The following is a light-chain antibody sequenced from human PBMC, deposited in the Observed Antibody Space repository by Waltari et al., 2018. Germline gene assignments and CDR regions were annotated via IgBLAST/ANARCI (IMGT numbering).Light chain of an antibody. CDR3: ASWDETHYV. CDR2: RNN. J-gene: IGLJ1*01. Sequence: QSVLTQPPSASETPGQRVIISCSGSSPNLGSNYLYWYQQLPGMAPKLLIHRNNRRPSGVPDRFTASKSGTFASLAISGLRSEDEAVYYCASWDETHYVFGSGTKVTVL. CDR1: SPNLGSNY. V-gene: IGLV1-47*01.